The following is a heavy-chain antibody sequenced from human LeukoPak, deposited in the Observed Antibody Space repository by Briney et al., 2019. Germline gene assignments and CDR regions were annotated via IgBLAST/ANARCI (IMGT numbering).Heavy chain of an antibody. Sequence: SETLSLTCTVSGGSISSSSYYWGWIRQPPGKGLEWIGSIYYSGSTYYNPSLKSRVTISVDTSKNQFSLKLSSVTAADTAVYYCARLVGGYYYDSSGPSWVQGTLVTVSS. D-gene: IGHD3-22*01. CDR2: IYYSGST. CDR3: ARLVGGYYYDSSGPS. V-gene: IGHV4-39*01. J-gene: IGHJ5*02. CDR1: GGSISSSSYY.